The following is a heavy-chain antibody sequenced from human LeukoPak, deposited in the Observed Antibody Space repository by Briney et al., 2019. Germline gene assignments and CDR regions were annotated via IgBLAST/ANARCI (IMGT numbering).Heavy chain of an antibody. J-gene: IGHJ4*02. V-gene: IGHV4-39*01. D-gene: IGHD3-22*01. CDR2: IYYSGST. CDR3: AMGGLYYDSSGYYSEYYSDY. Sequence: PSETLSLTCTVSGGSISSSSYYWGWIRQPPGKGLEWIGSIYYSGSTYYNPSLKSRVTISVDTSKNQFSLKLSSATAADTAVYYCAMGGLYYDSSGYYSEYYSDYWGQGTLVTVSS. CDR1: GGSISSSSYY.